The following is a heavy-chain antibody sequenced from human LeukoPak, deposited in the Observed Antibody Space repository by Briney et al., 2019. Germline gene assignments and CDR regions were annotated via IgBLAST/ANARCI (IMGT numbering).Heavy chain of an antibody. CDR3: ARKVTAIRGDWFDP. J-gene: IGHJ5*02. CDR1: GYTFTSYD. V-gene: IGHV1-8*01. D-gene: IGHD2-21*02. Sequence: GAPVKVFCKGSGYTFTSYDIKRGGQGTGQGPEGMGWMNPNSGNTGYAQKFQGRVTMTRNTSISTAYMELSSLRSEDTAVYYCARKVTAIRGDWFDPWGQGTLVTVSS. CDR2: MNPNSGNT.